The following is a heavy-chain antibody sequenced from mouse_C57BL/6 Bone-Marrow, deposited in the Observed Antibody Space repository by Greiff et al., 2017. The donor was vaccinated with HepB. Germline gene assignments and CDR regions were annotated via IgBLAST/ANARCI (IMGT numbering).Heavy chain of an antibody. CDR2: ISDGGSYT. CDR1: GFTFSSYA. Sequence: EVQLVESGGGLVKPGGSLKLSCAASGFTFSSYAMSWVRQTPEKRLEWVATISDGGSYTYYPDNVKGRFTISRDNAKNNLYLQMSHLKSEDTAMYYCARDRLLGGNFDYWGQGTTLTVSS. V-gene: IGHV5-4*01. J-gene: IGHJ2*01. CDR3: ARDRLLGGNFDY. D-gene: IGHD2-1*01.